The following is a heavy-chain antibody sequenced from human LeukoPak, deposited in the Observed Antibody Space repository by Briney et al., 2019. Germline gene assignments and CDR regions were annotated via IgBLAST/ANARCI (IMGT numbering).Heavy chain of an antibody. CDR3: AREVTIFGVVIIADYYYMDV. CDR2: IYSGGST. Sequence: GGSLRLSCAASGFTVSSNYMSWVRQAPGKGLEWVSVIYSGGSTYYADSVKGRFTISRDNSKNTLYLQMNSLRAVDTALYYCAREVTIFGVVIIADYYYMDVWGKGTTVTVSS. V-gene: IGHV3-53*01. J-gene: IGHJ6*03. CDR1: GFTVSSNY. D-gene: IGHD3-3*01.